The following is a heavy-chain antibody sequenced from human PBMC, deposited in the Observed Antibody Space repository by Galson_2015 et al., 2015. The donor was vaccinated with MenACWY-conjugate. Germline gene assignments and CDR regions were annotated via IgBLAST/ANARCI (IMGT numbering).Heavy chain of an antibody. D-gene: IGHD3-10*01. V-gene: IGHV3-13*01. CDR2: IGAAGET. CDR1: GFAFSRYE. CDR3: GRGVIRGVGNYGMDV. Sequence: SLRLSCAASGFAFSRYEMHWVRQTTGKGLEWVSAIGAAGETYYPNSVKGRFIIYREDAESSVYLHMSSLRAGDTAVYYCGRGVIRGVGNYGMDVWGQGTTVSVSS. J-gene: IGHJ6*02.